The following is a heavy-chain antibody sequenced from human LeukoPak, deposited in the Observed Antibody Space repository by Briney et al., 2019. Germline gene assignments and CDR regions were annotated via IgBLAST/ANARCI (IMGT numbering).Heavy chain of an antibody. Sequence: GGSLRLSCAASGFTFSSYAMHWVRQAPGKGLEWVAVISYDGSNKYYADSVKGRFTNSRDNSKNTLYLQMNSLRAEDTAVYYCARVGVYYYDSSGYYNYFDYWGQGTLVTVSS. CDR2: ISYDGSNK. CDR1: GFTFSSYA. D-gene: IGHD3-22*01. V-gene: IGHV3-30*01. CDR3: ARVGVYYYDSSGYYNYFDY. J-gene: IGHJ4*02.